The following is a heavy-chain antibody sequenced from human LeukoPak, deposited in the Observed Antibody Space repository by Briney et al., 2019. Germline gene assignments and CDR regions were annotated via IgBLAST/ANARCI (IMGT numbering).Heavy chain of an antibody. CDR3: ARAVMVRGVTFDY. Sequence: PSETLSLTCTVSGVSISSYYWSWIRQPPGKGLEWIGYIYYSESTNYNPTLKSRVTISVDTSKNQFSLKLSSVTAADTAVYYCARAVMVRGVTFDYWGQGTLVTVSS. J-gene: IGHJ4*02. D-gene: IGHD3-10*01. V-gene: IGHV4-59*01. CDR1: GVSISSYY. CDR2: IYYSEST.